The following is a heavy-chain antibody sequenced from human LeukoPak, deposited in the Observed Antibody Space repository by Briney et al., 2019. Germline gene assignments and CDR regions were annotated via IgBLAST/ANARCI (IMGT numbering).Heavy chain of an antibody. D-gene: IGHD2-2*01. CDR3: ARGWFGFWHNRYAADNAFDV. CDR2: IYESGRT. CDR1: GGSFSGYY. J-gene: IGHJ3*01. Sequence: SETLSLTCAVYGGSFSGYYCSGSRQVPGKGLGWRGEIYESGRTTYNPSLRSRVTASVYTSKNKLSLNLRFVTDTATAVYYCARGWFGFWHNRYAADNAFDVWGPGTMVTVSS. V-gene: IGHV4-34*01.